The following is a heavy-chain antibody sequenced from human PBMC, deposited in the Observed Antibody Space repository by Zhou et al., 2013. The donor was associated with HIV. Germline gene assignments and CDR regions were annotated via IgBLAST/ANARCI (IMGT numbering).Heavy chain of an antibody. CDR1: GGTFSSYG. D-gene: IGHD1-26*01. CDR2: IIPTFGRT. V-gene: IGHV1-69*05. Sequence: QVQLVQSGAEVKKPGSSVKVSCKASGGTFSSYGLSWVRQAPGQGPEWMGGIIPTFGRTDYAQKFQGRVTITTDESTSTAYMELNSLRSEDTAVYYCARRSGRGWFDPWGQGTLVTVSS. J-gene: IGHJ5*02. CDR3: ARRSGRGWFDP.